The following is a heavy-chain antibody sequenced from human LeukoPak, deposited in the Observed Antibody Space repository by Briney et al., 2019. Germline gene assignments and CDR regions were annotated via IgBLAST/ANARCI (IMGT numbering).Heavy chain of an antibody. J-gene: IGHJ4*02. V-gene: IGHV1-18*04. D-gene: IGHD2-21*01. CDR1: GYTFTSYR. CDR2: ISTYNGHT. Sequence: ASVKVSCKGSGYTFTSYRISWVRQAPGQGLEWMGWISTYNGHTYYAQEFQGRVTMTTDTSTSTAYMELRSLRSDDTALYYCARGAYGDYWGQGTLVTVSS. CDR3: ARGAYGDY.